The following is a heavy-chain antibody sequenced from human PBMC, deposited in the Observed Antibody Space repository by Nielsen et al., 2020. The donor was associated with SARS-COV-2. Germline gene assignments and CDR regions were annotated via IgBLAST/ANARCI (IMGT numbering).Heavy chain of an antibody. CDR2: IFSNDEK. CDR3: ARIQLELRLFYFYYYMDV. J-gene: IGHJ6*03. Sequence: WIRQPPGKALEWLAHIFSNDEKSYSTSLKSRLTISKDTSKSQVVLTMTNMDPVDTATYYCARIQLELRLFYFYYYMDVWGKGTTVTVSS. D-gene: IGHD1-7*01. V-gene: IGHV2-26*01.